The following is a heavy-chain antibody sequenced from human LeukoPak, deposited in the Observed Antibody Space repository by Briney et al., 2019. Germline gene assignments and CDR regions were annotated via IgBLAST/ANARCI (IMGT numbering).Heavy chain of an antibody. D-gene: IGHD3-22*01. V-gene: IGHV4-4*07. CDR3: ARDGYYYDSSGYYEKMYYFDY. J-gene: IGHJ4*02. Sequence: SETLSLTCTVSGGSFGSYYWSWIRQPAGKGLEWIGRIYTSGSTNYNPSLKSRVTMSVDTSKNQFSLKLSSVTAADTAVYYCARDGYYYDSSGYYEKMYYFDYWGQGTLVTVSS. CDR2: IYTSGST. CDR1: GGSFGSYY.